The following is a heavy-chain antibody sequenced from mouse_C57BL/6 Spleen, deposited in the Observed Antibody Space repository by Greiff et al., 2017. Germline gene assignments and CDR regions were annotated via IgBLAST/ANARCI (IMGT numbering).Heavy chain of an antibody. CDR3: ARPSYGSWYFDV. CDR1: GFTFSDYG. V-gene: IGHV5-17*01. CDR2: ISSGSSTI. D-gene: IGHD1-1*01. J-gene: IGHJ1*03. Sequence: EVMLVESGGGLVKPGGSLQLSCAASGFTFSDYGMHWVRQAPEKGLEWVAYISSGSSTIYYADTVEGRFTISRDNAKNTLFLQMTSLRSEDTAMYYCARPSYGSWYFDVWGTGTTVTVSS.